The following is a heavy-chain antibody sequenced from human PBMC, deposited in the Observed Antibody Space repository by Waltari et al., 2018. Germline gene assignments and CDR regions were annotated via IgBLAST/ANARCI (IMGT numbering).Heavy chain of an antibody. CDR1: GVTFSSYA. CDR3: ARGRTGTTFYYGMDV. J-gene: IGHJ6*02. V-gene: IGHV1-69*01. D-gene: IGHD1-7*01. CDR2: IIPIFGTA. Sequence: QVQLVQSGAEVKKPGSSVKVPCTASGVTFSSYAIGWVRQAPGQGLEWLGGIIPIFGTANYAQKFQGRVTITADESTSTAYMELSSLRSEDTAVYYCARGRTGTTFYYGMDVWGQGTTVTVSS.